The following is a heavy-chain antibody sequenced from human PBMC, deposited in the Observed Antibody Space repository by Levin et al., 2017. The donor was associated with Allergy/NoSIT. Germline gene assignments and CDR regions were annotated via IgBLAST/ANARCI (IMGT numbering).Heavy chain of an antibody. J-gene: IGHJ4*02. D-gene: IGHD3-16*01. Sequence: GGSLRLSCAASGFTVSSNYMSWVRQAPGKGLEWVSVIYSGGSTYYADSVKGRFTISRDNSKNTLYLQMNSLRAEDTAVYYCARGIDMGAYYFDYWGQGTLVTVSS. CDR1: GFTVSSNY. CDR3: ARGIDMGAYYFDY. V-gene: IGHV3-53*01. CDR2: IYSGGST.